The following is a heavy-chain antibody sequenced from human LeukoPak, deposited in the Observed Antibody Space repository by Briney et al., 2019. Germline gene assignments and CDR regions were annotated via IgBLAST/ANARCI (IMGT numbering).Heavy chain of an antibody. CDR3: ATGYSSGWYFYFQH. D-gene: IGHD6-19*01. Sequence: GRSLRLSCAASGFTFSSYWMSWVRQAPGKGLEWVANIKQDGSEKHYVDSVKGRFTISRDNAKNSLYLQMNSLRAEDTAVYYCATGYSSGWYFYFQHWGQGSLVSVSS. CDR1: GFTFSSYW. V-gene: IGHV3-7*03. J-gene: IGHJ1*01. CDR2: IKQDGSEK.